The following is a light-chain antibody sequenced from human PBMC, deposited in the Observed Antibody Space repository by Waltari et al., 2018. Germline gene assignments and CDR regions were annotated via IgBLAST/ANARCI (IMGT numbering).Light chain of an antibody. CDR2: NHS. CDR3: QSFDNSLRGWV. V-gene: IGLV1-40*01. J-gene: IGLJ3*02. Sequence: QSVLTQPPSVSGAPAQRVTASCTGPSSNIGPGHHAPWYQHLPGTAPKLLIYNHSNRPSGVPDRFSGSKSGTSASLAITGLQAEDEADYYCQSFDNSLRGWVFGGGTKVTVL. CDR1: SSNIGPGHH.